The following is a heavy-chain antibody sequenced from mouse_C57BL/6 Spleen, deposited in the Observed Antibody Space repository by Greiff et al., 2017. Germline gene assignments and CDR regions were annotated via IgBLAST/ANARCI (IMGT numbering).Heavy chain of an antibody. CDR2: INPGSGGT. CDR1: GYAFTNYL. Sequence: QVHVKQSGAELVRPGTSVKVSCKASGYAFTNYLIEWVKQRPGQGLEWIGVINPGSGGTNYNEKFKGKATLTADKSSSTAYMQLSSLTSEDSAVYFCARGDLPQQDYFDYWGQGTTLTVSS. V-gene: IGHV1-54*01. CDR3: ARGDLPQQDYFDY. J-gene: IGHJ2*01. D-gene: IGHD3-3*01.